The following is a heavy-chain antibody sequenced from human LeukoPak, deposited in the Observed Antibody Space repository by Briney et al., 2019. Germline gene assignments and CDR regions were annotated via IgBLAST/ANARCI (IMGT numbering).Heavy chain of an antibody. Sequence: SETLSLTCAVYGGSFSGYYWSWIRQPPGKGLEWIGEINHSGSTNYNPSLKSRVTISVDTSKNQFSLKLSSVTAADTAVYYCARANSSGLVDYWGRGTLVTVSS. D-gene: IGHD3-22*01. CDR3: ARANSSGLVDY. CDR2: INHSGST. V-gene: IGHV4-34*01. J-gene: IGHJ4*02. CDR1: GGSFSGYY.